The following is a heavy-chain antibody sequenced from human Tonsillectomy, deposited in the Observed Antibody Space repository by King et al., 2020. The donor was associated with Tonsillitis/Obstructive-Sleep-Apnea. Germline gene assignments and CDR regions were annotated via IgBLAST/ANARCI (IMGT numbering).Heavy chain of an antibody. Sequence: QLVQSGAEVKKPGASVKVSCKASGYTFTTYGITWVRQAPGQGLEWMGWISPYNGKTKYTQKVQGRVTMSKDTSTSTAYMEVRNLRSDDTAVYYCARDRGTVTAFDIWGQGTMVTVSA. CDR2: ISPYNGKT. D-gene: IGHD4-17*01. J-gene: IGHJ3*02. CDR3: ARDRGTVTAFDI. CDR1: GYTFTTYG. V-gene: IGHV1-18*01.